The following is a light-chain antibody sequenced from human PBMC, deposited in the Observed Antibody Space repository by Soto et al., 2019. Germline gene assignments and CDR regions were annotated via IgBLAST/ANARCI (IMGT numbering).Light chain of an antibody. J-gene: IGKJ1*01. CDR3: QQYGSIPWT. Sequence: EIVMTQSPATLSVSPGERATLSCRASQSFSSSYLAWYQQKPGQAPRLLIYATSSRATGIPDRFSGSGSGTDFTLTISRLEPEDFAVYYCQQYGSIPWTFGQGTKVDIK. CDR1: QSFSSSY. CDR2: ATS. V-gene: IGKV3-20*01.